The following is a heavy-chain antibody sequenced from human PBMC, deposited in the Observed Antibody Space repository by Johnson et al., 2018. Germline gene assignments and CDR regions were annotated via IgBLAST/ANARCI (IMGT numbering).Heavy chain of an antibody. D-gene: IGHD1-26*01. CDR3: AKESGSYYIVNAFDI. V-gene: IGHV3-30*18. CDR2: ISYDGSNK. J-gene: IGHJ3*02. Sequence: VQLLESGGGVVQPGRSLRLSCAASGITFSTYGMHWVRQAPGKGLEWVAVISYDGSNKNYADSVKGRFTISRDNSKNTLYLQMNSLRAEVTAMYYCAKESGSYYIVNAFDIWGQGTMVTVSS. CDR1: GITFSTYG.